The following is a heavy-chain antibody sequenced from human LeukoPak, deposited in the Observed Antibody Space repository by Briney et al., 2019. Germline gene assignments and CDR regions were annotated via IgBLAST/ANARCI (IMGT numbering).Heavy chain of an antibody. CDR1: RFTFNDYY. J-gene: IGHJ5*02. CDR3: ATDGAGFDT. CDR2: INIGGTNT. Sequence: GGSLRLSCAASRFTFNDYYMSWIRQAPGKGLEWLSYINIGGTNTHYADSVKGRFTISRDNAKKSLYLEMNNLRAEDTAVYYCATDGAGFDTWGQGVLVTVSS. V-gene: IGHV3-11*01.